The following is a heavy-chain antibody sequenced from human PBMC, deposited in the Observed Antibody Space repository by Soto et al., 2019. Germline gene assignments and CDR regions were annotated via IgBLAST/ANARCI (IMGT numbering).Heavy chain of an antibody. V-gene: IGHV3-30*18. CDR3: AKVVAVAGLYYYYGMDV. J-gene: IGHJ6*02. CDR2: ISYDGSNK. Sequence: VGSLRLSCAASGFTFSSYGMHWVRQAPGKGLEWVAVISYDGSNKYYADSVKGRFTISRDNSKNTLYLQMNSLRAEDTAVYYCAKVVAVAGLYYYYGMDVWGQGTTVTVSS. CDR1: GFTFSSYG. D-gene: IGHD6-19*01.